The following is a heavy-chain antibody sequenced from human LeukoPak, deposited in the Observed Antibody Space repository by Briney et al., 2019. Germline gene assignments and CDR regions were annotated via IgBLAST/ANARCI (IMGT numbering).Heavy chain of an antibody. Sequence: SETLSLTCTVSGYSISSGYYWGWIRQPPGKGLGWIGSIYHSGSTHYNPSLKSRVTISVDTSKNQFSLKLSSVTAADTAVYYCARGTAMVNSVDYWGQGTLVTVSS. V-gene: IGHV4-38-2*02. D-gene: IGHD5-18*01. J-gene: IGHJ4*02. CDR3: ARGTAMVNSVDY. CDR1: GYSISSGYY. CDR2: IYHSGST.